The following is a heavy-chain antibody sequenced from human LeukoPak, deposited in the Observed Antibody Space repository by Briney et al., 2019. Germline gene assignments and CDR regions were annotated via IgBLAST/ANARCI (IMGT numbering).Heavy chain of an antibody. D-gene: IGHD5-18*01. J-gene: IGHJ4*02. CDR3: AREDYSYGFGY. Sequence: GGSLRLSCAASGFTFSSYEMNWVRQAPGKGLEWGSYISSSGSTIYYADSVKGRFTISRDNAKNSLYLQMNSLRAEDTAVYYCAREDYSYGFGYWGQGTLVTASS. CDR2: ISSSGSTI. CDR1: GFTFSSYE. V-gene: IGHV3-48*03.